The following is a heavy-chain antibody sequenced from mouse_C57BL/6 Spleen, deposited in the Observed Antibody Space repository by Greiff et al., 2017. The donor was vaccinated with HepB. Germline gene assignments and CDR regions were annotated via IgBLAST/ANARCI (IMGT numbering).Heavy chain of an antibody. CDR2: IDPSDSYT. D-gene: IGHD2-13*01. V-gene: IGHV1-69*01. J-gene: IGHJ2*01. CDR1: GYTFTSYW. Sequence: QVQLQQSGAELVMPGASVKLSCKASGYTFTSYWMHWVKQRPGQGLEWIGEIDPSDSYTNYNQKFKGKSTLTVDKSSSTAYMQLSSLTSEDSAVYYCARRGLDYWGQGTTLTVSS. CDR3: ARRGLDY.